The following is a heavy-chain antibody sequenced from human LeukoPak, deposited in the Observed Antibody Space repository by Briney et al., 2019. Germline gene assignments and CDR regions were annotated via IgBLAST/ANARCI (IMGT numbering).Heavy chain of an antibody. CDR1: GFNFSRSA. CDR2: INQDGSEK. J-gene: IGHJ4*02. CDR3: ARRSPLEWLSEQYYFDY. D-gene: IGHD3-3*01. V-gene: IGHV3-7*03. Sequence: PGGSLRLSCAASGFNFSRSAMTWVRQAPGKGLEWVANINQDGSEKNYVDSVKGRFTISRDNAKNSLSLQMNSLRAEDTAVYYCARRSPLEWLSEQYYFDYWGQGTLVTVSS.